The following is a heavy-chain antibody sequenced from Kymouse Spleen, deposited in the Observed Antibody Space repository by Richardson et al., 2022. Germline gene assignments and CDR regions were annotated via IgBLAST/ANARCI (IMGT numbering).Heavy chain of an antibody. V-gene: IGHV1-2*04. Sequence: QVQLVQSGAEVKKPGASVKVSCKASGYTFTGYYMHWVRQAPGQGLEWMGWINPNSGGTNYAQKFQGWVTMTRDTSISTAYMELSRLRSDDTAVYYCARDRPHYDFWSGYYHYYYGMDVWGQGTTVTVSS. CDR2: INPNSGGT. D-gene: IGHD3-3*01. CDR3: ARDRPHYDFWSGYYHYYYGMDV. CDR1: GYTFTGYY. J-gene: IGHJ6*02.